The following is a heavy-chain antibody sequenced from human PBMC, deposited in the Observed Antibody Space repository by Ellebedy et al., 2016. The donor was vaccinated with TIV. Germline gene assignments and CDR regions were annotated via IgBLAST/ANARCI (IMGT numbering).Heavy chain of an antibody. V-gene: IGHV3-66*01. D-gene: IGHD3-16*01. CDR2: MDVGGNT. J-gene: IGHJ3*02. CDR1: GFTVNSNY. CDR3: ASESFNDVDLTLWGLFDM. Sequence: GGSLRLSCVVSGFTVNSNYMSRVRQAPGKGLEWVSLMDVGGNTKYADSVKGRFIISRDESKNTLSLQMNSLRVDDTAEYYCASESFNDVDLTLWGLFDMWGQGTTVIVSS.